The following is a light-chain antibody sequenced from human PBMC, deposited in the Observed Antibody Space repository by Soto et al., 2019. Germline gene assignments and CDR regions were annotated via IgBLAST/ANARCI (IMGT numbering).Light chain of an antibody. J-gene: IGKJ1*01. CDR1: QSVSSSY. Sequence: EIVLTQSPGTLSLSPGERATLSCRASQSVSSSYLAWYQQKPGQAPRLLIYGASSRATGIPDRFSGSGSGTEFTLTISSLQSEDFATYYCQQLNSYPRTFGQGTKVDIK. CDR3: QQLNSYPRT. CDR2: GAS. V-gene: IGKV3-20*01.